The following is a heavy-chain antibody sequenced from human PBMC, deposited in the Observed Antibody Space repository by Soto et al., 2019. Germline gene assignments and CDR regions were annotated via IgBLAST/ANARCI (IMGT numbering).Heavy chain of an antibody. CDR2: IYYSGST. Sequence: QLQLQESGPGLVKPSETLSLTCTVSGGSISSSSYYWGWIGQPPGKGLAWIGSIYYSGSTYYNPSLKKRLTISVDTSTNKCSLKLSSVTAADTAVYYXXXXVCGWGHPRYYFDYCGQGTLVTVSS. CDR3: XXXVCGWGHPRYYFDY. V-gene: IGHV4-39*01. CDR1: GGSISSSSYY. J-gene: IGHJ4*02. D-gene: IGHD3-16*01.